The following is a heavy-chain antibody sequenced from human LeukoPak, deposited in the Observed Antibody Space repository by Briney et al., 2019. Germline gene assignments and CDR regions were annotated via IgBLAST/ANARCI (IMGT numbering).Heavy chain of an antibody. D-gene: IGHD3-22*01. J-gene: IGHJ4*02. CDR2: ISGSGGST. Sequence: PGGSLRLSCAASGFTFSSYAMSWVRQAPGKGLEWVSAISGSGGSTYYADSVKGRFTISRDNSKNTLYLQMNSLRAEDTAVYYCAKDCRYYDSSGYSLFDYWGQGTLVTVSS. V-gene: IGHV3-23*01. CDR3: AKDCRYYDSSGYSLFDY. CDR1: GFTFSSYA.